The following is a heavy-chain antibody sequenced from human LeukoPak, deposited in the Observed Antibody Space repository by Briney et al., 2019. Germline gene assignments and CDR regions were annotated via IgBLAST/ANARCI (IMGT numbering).Heavy chain of an antibody. CDR1: GYSFTSYW. V-gene: IGHV5-51*01. CDR3: ARHVPAAPLRWFDP. J-gene: IGHJ5*02. D-gene: IGHD2-2*01. Sequence: GESLKVSCKGSGYSFTSYWIGWVRQVPGKGLEWMGIIYPGDSDTRYSPSFLGQVTISADKSISTAYLQWSSLKASDTAMYYCARHVPAAPLRWFDPWGQGTLVTVSS. CDR2: IYPGDSDT.